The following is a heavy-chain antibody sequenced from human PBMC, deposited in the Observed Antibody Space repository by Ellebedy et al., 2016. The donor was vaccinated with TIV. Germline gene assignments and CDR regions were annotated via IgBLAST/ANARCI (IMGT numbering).Heavy chain of an antibody. CDR2: IGTAGDT. CDR3: ASATSGFDL. V-gene: IGHV3-13*01. CDR1: GFTFSSHD. J-gene: IGHJ2*01. Sequence: GESLKISCAASGFTFSSHDMHWVRQATGKGLEWVSAIGTAGDTYYPCSVKGRFTISRENAKNSLYLQMNNLRAGDTAVYYCASATSGFDLWGRGTLVTVSS. D-gene: IGHD6-19*01.